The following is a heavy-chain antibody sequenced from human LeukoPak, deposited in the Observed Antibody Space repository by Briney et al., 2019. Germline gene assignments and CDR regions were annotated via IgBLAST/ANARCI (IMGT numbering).Heavy chain of an antibody. CDR1: GFTFGSYA. Sequence: GGSLRLSCAASGFTFGSYAMHWVRQAPGKGLEWVAVISYDGSNKYYADSVKGRFTISRDNSKNTLYLQMNSLRAEDTAVYYCAREPHDYSKIVDNYGMDVWGQGTTVTVSS. J-gene: IGHJ6*02. CDR3: AREPHDYSKIVDNYGMDV. CDR2: ISYDGSNK. V-gene: IGHV3-30-3*01. D-gene: IGHD4-11*01.